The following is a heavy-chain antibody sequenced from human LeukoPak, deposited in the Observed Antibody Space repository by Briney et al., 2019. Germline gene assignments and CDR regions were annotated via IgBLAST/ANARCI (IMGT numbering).Heavy chain of an antibody. D-gene: IGHD6-6*01. V-gene: IGHV4-39*07. Sequence: SETLSLTCTVSGGSISSSSYSWGWIRQPPGKGLEWIGYIYYSGSTYYNPSLKSRVTISVDTSKNQFSLKLSSVTAADTAVYYCAKEYSSSSFDYWGQGTLVTVSS. CDR3: AKEYSSSSFDY. J-gene: IGHJ4*02. CDR1: GGSISSSSYS. CDR2: IYYSGST.